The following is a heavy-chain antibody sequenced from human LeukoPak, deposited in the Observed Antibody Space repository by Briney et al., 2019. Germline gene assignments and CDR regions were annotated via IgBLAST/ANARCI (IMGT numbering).Heavy chain of an antibody. J-gene: IGHJ4*02. CDR1: GFTFSNYW. D-gene: IGHD1-26*01. Sequence: GGSLRLSCAASGFTFSNYWMSWVRQTPGKGLEWVANIKEDGSQKNYVDSVKGRFTISRDNAKNSLYLQMNSLRAEDTAVYYCARSGSESDYWGQGVPVTVSS. CDR2: IKEDGSQK. CDR3: ARSGSESDY. V-gene: IGHV3-7*01.